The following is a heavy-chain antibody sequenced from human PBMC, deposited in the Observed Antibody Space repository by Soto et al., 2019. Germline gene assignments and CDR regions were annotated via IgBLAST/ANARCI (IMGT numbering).Heavy chain of an antibody. CDR1: GFTFDDYA. CDR2: ISWNSGSI. CDR3: AKDNGYSSGWYSWFDP. Sequence: EVQLVESGGGLVQPGRSLRLSCAASGFTFDDYAMHWVRQAPGKGLEWVSGISWNSGSIGYADSVKGRFTISRDNAKNSLDLQMNSLRAEDTALYYCAKDNGYSSGWYSWFDPWGQGTLVTVSS. J-gene: IGHJ5*02. D-gene: IGHD6-19*01. V-gene: IGHV3-9*01.